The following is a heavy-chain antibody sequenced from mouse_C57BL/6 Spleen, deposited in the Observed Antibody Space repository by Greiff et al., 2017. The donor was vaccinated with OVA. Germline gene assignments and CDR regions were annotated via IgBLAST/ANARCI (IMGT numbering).Heavy chain of an antibody. CDR3: ARGERRGAMDY. J-gene: IGHJ4*01. CDR2: ISSGSSTI. CDR1: GFTFSDYG. V-gene: IGHV5-17*01. Sequence: EVKVVESGGGLVKPGGSLKLSCAASGFTFSDYGMHWVRQAPEKGLEWVAYISSGSSTIYYADTVKGRFTISRDNAKNTLFLQMTSLRSEDTAMYYCARGERRGAMDYWGQGTSVTVSS.